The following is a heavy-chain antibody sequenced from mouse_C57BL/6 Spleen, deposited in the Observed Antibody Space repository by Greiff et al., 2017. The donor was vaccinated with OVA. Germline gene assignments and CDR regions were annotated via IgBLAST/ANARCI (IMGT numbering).Heavy chain of an antibody. CDR1: GYAFSSSW. Sequence: VKLMESGPELVKPGASVKISCKASGYAFSSSWMNWVKQRPGKGLEWIGRIYPGDGDTNYNGTFKGKATLTADKSSSTAYMQLSSLTSEDSAVXFCARAIYYYGSSYFDYWGQGTTLTVSS. CDR2: IYPGDGDT. CDR3: ARAIYYYGSSYFDY. D-gene: IGHD1-1*01. J-gene: IGHJ2*01. V-gene: IGHV1-82*01.